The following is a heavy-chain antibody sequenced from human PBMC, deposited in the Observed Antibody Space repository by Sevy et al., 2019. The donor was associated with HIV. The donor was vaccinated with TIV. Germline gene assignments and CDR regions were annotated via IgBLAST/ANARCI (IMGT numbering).Heavy chain of an antibody. V-gene: IGHV3-21*01. CDR1: GLTFSIYN. CDR2: ISPTGTYT. D-gene: IGHD3-22*01. Sequence: GGSLRLSCAASGLTFSIYNMNWVRQAPGKGLEWVSSISPTGTYTYYADSVRGRFTISRGNAKNFLFLQMNSLRAEDTAVYYCAREAIDSTAYPLDYWGQGTLVTVSS. J-gene: IGHJ4*02. CDR3: AREAIDSTAYPLDY.